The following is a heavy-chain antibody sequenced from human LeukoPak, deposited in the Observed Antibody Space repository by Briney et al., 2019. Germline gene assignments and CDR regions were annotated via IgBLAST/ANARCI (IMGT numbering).Heavy chain of an antibody. CDR2: IYYSGST. V-gene: IGHV4-39*01. D-gene: IGHD5-18*01. CDR1: SGSISSSSYY. J-gene: IGHJ4*02. CDR3: ARIKKVDTSIDY. Sequence: SETLSLTCTVSSGSISSSSYYWGWIRQPPGKGLEWIGSIYYSGSTYCNPSLKSRVSISKDASKNQFSLKVSSVTAADTAVYYCARIKKVDTSIDYWGQGTLVTVSS.